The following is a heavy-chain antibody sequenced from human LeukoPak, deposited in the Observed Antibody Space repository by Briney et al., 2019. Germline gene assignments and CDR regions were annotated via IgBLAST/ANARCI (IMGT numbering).Heavy chain of an antibody. V-gene: IGHV3-23*01. CDR2: ISGSGGST. CDR1: GFTFSSYA. CDR3: AKGTRGIVGATTNFDY. D-gene: IGHD1-26*01. J-gene: IGHJ4*02. Sequence: GGSLRLSCAASGFTFSSYAMSWVRQAPGKGLEWVSAISGSGGSTYYADSVKGRFTISRDNSKNTLYLQMNSLRAEDTAVYYCAKGTRGIVGATTNFDYWGQGTLVTVSS.